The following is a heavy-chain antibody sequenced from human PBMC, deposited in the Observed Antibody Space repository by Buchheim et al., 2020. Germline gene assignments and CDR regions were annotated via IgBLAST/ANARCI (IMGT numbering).Heavy chain of an antibody. V-gene: IGHV3-66*01. CDR1: GFTVSSNY. CDR2: IYSGGST. Sequence: EVQLVESGGGLVQPGGSLRLSCAASGFTVSSNYMSWVRQAPGKGLEWVSVIYSGGSTYYADSVKGRFTISRDNSKNTLYLQMNSLRAEDTAVYYCARDQWPTANHYYYYGMDVWGQGTT. J-gene: IGHJ6*02. D-gene: IGHD6-19*01. CDR3: ARDQWPTANHYYYYGMDV.